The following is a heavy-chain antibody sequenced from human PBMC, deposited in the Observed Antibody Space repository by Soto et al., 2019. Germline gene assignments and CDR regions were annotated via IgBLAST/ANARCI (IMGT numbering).Heavy chain of an antibody. J-gene: IGHJ3*02. Sequence: GASVKVSCKVSGYTLTELSMHWVRQAPGKGLEWMGGFDPEDGETIYAQKFQGRVTMTEDTSTDTAYMELSSLRSEDTAVYYCAMAKWTALWVVPAARDAFDIWGQGTMVTVSS. V-gene: IGHV1-24*01. CDR1: GYTLTELS. D-gene: IGHD2-2*01. CDR3: AMAKWTALWVVPAARDAFDI. CDR2: FDPEDGET.